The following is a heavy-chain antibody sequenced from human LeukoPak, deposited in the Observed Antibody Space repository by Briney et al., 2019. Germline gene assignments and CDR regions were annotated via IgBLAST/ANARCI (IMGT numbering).Heavy chain of an antibody. D-gene: IGHD2-2*01. CDR3: ASGLSRRWYCSSTSCWGNWFDP. J-gene: IGHJ5*02. CDR2: IYYSGST. CDR1: GGSISSSSYY. Sequence: PSETLSLTCTVSGGSISSSSYYWGWIRQPPGKGLEWIGSIYYSGSTYYNPSLKSRVTISVDTSKNQFSLKLSSVTAADTAVYYCASGLSRRWYCSSTSCWGNWFDPWGQGTLVTVSS. V-gene: IGHV4-39*01.